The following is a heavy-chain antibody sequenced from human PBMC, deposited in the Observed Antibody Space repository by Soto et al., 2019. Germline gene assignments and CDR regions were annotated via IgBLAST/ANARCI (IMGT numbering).Heavy chain of an antibody. V-gene: IGHV3-21*01. Sequence: GGSLRLSCAASGFTFSSYSMNWVRQAPGKGLEWVSSISSSSSYIYYADSVKGRFTISRDNAKNSLYLQMNSLRAEDTSVYYCAREGGEGAFDIWGQGTMVTVSS. CDR2: ISSSSSYI. J-gene: IGHJ3*02. CDR1: GFTFSSYS. CDR3: AREGGEGAFDI. D-gene: IGHD3-10*01.